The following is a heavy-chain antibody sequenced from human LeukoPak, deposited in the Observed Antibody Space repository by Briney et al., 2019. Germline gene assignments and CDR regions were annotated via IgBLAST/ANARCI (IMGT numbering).Heavy chain of an antibody. V-gene: IGHV1-69*13. J-gene: IGHJ5*02. D-gene: IGHD5-18*01. CDR2: IIPIFGTA. CDR1: GGTFSSYA. CDR3: ARSPDTAMVILWFDP. Sequence: ASVKVSCKASGGTFSSYAISWVRQAPGQGLEWMGGIIPIFGTANYAQKFQGRVTITADESTSTAYMERSSLRSEDTAVYYCARSPDTAMVILWFDPWGQGTLVTVSS.